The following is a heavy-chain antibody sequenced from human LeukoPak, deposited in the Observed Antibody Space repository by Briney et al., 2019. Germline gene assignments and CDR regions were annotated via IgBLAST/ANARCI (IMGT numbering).Heavy chain of an antibody. D-gene: IGHD3-22*01. J-gene: IGHJ4*02. CDR1: GYSVTSYW. CDR3: ARRDSSGYYYVDY. V-gene: IGHV5-51*01. CDR2: IYPGDSDT. Sequence: GESLKICCMGSGYSVTSYWSGWVRQMPGKGVEWVGIIYPGDSDTRYSPSFQGQVTISADKSISTAYLQWSSLTASDTAMYYCARRDSSGYYYVDYWGQGTLVTVSS.